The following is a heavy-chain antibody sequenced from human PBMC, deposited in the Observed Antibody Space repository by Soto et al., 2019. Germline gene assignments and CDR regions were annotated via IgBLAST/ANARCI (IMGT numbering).Heavy chain of an antibody. Sequence: EVQLVAAGGGLVQPGRSLRLSCVGSGFTFDDYAMHWVRQAAGKGLEWVSGISWDSDTIEYADSVQGRFTISRDNAKNSLYLQMNSLRLEDTALYFCAKDMTPNYSETYAYAAFDKWGLGTMITVSS. V-gene: IGHV3-9*01. CDR3: AKDMTPNYSETYAYAAFDK. D-gene: IGHD3-16*01. CDR1: GFTFDDYA. J-gene: IGHJ3*02. CDR2: ISWDSDTI.